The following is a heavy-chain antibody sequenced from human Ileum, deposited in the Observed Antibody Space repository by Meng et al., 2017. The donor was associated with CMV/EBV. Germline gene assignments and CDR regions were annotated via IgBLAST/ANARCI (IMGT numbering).Heavy chain of an antibody. V-gene: IGHV1-2*02. CDR2: INPSHCGR. J-gene: IGHJ4*02. CDR1: GCPFSAKL. D-gene: IGHD3-9*01. Sequence: VHLVQSGTAVRQPRASVMLSCKTSGCPFSAKLWKWVRQTPGQGLEWMGWINPSHCGRYNAQTVQGRVTMTRTTSTTNAYIEFSRLSADDAAIYYCFKEDWYFDFWGQGTLVTFSS. CDR3: FKEDWYFDF.